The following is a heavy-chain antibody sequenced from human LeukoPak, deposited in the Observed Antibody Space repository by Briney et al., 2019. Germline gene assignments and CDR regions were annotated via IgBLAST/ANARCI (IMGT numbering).Heavy chain of an antibody. CDR2: ISYDGSNK. D-gene: IGHD2-15*01. V-gene: IGHV3-30*03. CDR3: AASGGSGPGYLDY. Sequence: GGSLRLSCAASGFTFSSYGMHWVRQAPGKGLEWVAVISYDGSNKYYADSVKGRFTISRDNSKNTLYLQMNSLRAEDTAVYYCAASGGSGPGYLDYWGQGTLVTVSS. CDR1: GFTFSSYG. J-gene: IGHJ4*02.